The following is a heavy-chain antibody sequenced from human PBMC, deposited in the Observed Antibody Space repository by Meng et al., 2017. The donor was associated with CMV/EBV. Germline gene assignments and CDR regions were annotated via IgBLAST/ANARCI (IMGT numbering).Heavy chain of an antibody. Sequence: GGSLRLSCAASGFTFSSYSMNWVRQAPGKGLEWVSSISSSSSYIYYADSVKGRFTISRDNAKNSLYLQMNSLRAEDTAVYYCARDLYIVVVVAATNGFDYWGQGTLVTVSS. CDR2: ISSSSSYI. D-gene: IGHD2-15*01. CDR3: ARDLYIVVVVAATNGFDY. V-gene: IGHV3-21*01. J-gene: IGHJ4*02. CDR1: GFTFSSYS.